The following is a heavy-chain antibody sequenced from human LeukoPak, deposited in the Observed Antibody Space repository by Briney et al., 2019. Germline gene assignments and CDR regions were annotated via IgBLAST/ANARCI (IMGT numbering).Heavy chain of an antibody. Sequence: SGTLSLTCAVSGGSISSGGYYWSWIRQHPGKGLEWIGYIYYSGSTYHNPSLKSRVTISVDTSKNQFSLKLSSVTAADTAVYYCARGTMVTAYFDYWGQGTLVTVSS. CDR1: GGSISSGGYY. V-gene: IGHV4-31*11. CDR3: ARGTMVTAYFDY. D-gene: IGHD5-18*01. CDR2: IYYSGST. J-gene: IGHJ4*02.